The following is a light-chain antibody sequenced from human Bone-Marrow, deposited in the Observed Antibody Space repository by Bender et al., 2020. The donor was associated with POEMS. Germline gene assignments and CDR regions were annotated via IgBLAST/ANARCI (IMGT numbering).Light chain of an antibody. V-gene: IGLV1-44*01. CDR2: SSH. CDR3: AVWDDSLNGWV. CDR1: SSNIGSNT. J-gene: IGLJ3*02. Sequence: QSVLIQPPSASGTPGQRVTISCSGSSSNIGSNTVNWYQQLPGTAPKLLIYSSHRRPSEVPDRFSGSRSGTSASLAISGLQSEDEADYYCAVWDDSLNGWVFGGGTKLTVL.